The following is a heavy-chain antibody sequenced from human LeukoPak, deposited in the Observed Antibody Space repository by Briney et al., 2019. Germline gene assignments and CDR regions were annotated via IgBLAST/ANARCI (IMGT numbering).Heavy chain of an antibody. CDR3: ARGSFPEYDYVWGSYRPFDY. CDR2: ISSSGSTI. CDR1: GFTFSSYE. J-gene: IGHJ4*02. V-gene: IGHV3-48*03. Sequence: PGGSLRLSCAASGFTFSSYEMNWVRQAPGKGLEWVSYISSSGSTIYYADSVKGRFTISRDNAKNSLYLQMNSLRAEDTAVYYCARGSFPEYDYVWGSYRPFDYWGQGTLVTVYS. D-gene: IGHD3-16*02.